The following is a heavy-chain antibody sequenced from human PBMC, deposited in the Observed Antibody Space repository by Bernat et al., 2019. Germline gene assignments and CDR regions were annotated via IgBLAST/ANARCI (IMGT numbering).Heavy chain of an antibody. CDR2: ISYSGPT. Sequence: QVQLQESGPGLVKPSETLSLTCTVSGASISSYYWSWIRQTPGKGLEWIWVISYSGPTNYNHSLKRRVTIPIDTSKNQFSLRLSYVTAADTAEYYRASGLNWNYLGADWGQGTLVTVSS. V-gene: IGHV4-59*01. CDR1: GASISSYY. CDR3: ASGLNWNYLGAD. D-gene: IGHD1-7*01. J-gene: IGHJ4*02.